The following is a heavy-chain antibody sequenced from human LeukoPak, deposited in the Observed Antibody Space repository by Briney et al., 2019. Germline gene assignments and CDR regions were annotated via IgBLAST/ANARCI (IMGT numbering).Heavy chain of an antibody. Sequence: ESLKISCKGSGYSFTKYWIGWVRQMPGKGLEWMGIIYPGDSDTRYSPSFQGQVTISVDKSISTAYLQWSSLKASDTAIYYCASSPAGITMVRGVYFDYWGQGTLVTVSS. J-gene: IGHJ4*02. CDR1: GYSFTKYW. CDR2: IYPGDSDT. D-gene: IGHD3-10*01. CDR3: ASSPAGITMVRGVYFDY. V-gene: IGHV5-51*01.